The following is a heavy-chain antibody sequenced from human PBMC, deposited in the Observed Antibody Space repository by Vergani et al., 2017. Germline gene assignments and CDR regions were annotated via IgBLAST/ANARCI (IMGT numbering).Heavy chain of an antibody. D-gene: IGHD1-14*01. V-gene: IGHV3-11*05. CDR3: ARDQGPNRAEYFQH. Sequence: VQLVESGGGLVQPGGSLRLSCAASGFTFSSYWMSWVRQAPGKGLEWVSYISSSSSYTNYADSVKGRFTISRDNAKNSLYLQMNSLRAEDTAVYYCARDQGPNRAEYFQHWGQGTLVTVSS. J-gene: IGHJ1*01. CDR1: GFTFSSYW. CDR2: ISSSSSYT.